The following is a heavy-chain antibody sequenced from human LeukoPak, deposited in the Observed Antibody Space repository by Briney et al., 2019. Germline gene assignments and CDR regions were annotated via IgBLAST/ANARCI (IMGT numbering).Heavy chain of an antibody. CDR1: GAYFTNYY. Sequence: SETLSLTCTVSGAYFTNYYWSWIRQPPGKGLEWIGYIYYSGSTNYNPSLKSRVTISVDTSKNQFSLKVSSVTAADTAVYYCARQTRYCSSTSCSDLHYYYNYYIDVWGKGTTVTISS. V-gene: IGHV4-59*08. CDR3: ARQTRYCSSTSCSDLHYYYNYYIDV. D-gene: IGHD2-2*01. J-gene: IGHJ6*03. CDR2: IYYSGST.